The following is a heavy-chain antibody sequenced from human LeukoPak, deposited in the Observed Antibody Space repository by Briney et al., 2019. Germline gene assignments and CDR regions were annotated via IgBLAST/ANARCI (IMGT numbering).Heavy chain of an antibody. D-gene: IGHD3-10*01. J-gene: IGHJ6*02. CDR3: ARPYGSGSYYTPTDYGMDV. V-gene: IGHV3-66*02. CDR2: TYSDGTT. CDR1: GFTFSSYA. Sequence: GRSLRLSCAASGFTFSSYAMHWVRQAPGKGLEWVSVTYSDGTTYYADSVKGRFTISRDNSKNTLYLQMNSLRAEDTAVYYCARPYGSGSYYTPTDYGMDVWGQGTTVTVSS.